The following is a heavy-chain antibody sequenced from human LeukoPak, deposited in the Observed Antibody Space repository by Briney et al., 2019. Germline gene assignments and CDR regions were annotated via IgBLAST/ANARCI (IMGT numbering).Heavy chain of an antibody. Sequence: GGSLRLSCAASGFTFTSYTMSWICQAPGKGLEWGSVISGSGGSAYYADSVKGRVTISRDNSKNTLYLQMNSLRAEDTAVYYCAKDMKWELLPGYMDVWGKGTTVTVSS. CDR2: ISGSGGSA. CDR1: GFTFTSYT. D-gene: IGHD1-26*01. J-gene: IGHJ6*03. V-gene: IGHV3-23*01. CDR3: AKDMKWELLPGYMDV.